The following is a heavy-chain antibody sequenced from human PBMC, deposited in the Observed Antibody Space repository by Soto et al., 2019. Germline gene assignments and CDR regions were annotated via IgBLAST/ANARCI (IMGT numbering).Heavy chain of an antibody. Sequence: QVQLVESGGGLVKPGGSLRLSCAASGFTFSDYYMSWIRQAPGKGLEWVSYISSSSSYTNYADSVKGRFTISRDNAKNSLYLQMNSLRAEDTAVYYCARLQVTALNWFDPWGQGTLVTVSS. D-gene: IGHD2-21*02. V-gene: IGHV3-11*05. CDR3: ARLQVTALNWFDP. J-gene: IGHJ5*02. CDR2: ISSSSSYT. CDR1: GFTFSDYY.